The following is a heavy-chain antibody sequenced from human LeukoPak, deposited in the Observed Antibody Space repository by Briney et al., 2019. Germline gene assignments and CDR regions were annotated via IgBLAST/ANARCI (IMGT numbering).Heavy chain of an antibody. CDR2: ISGSGGST. D-gene: IGHD3-22*01. CDR3: AKALHTRPHSSGYYSDAFDI. J-gene: IGHJ3*02. V-gene: IGHV3-23*01. CDR1: GFTFSSYA. Sequence: PGGSLRLSCAASGFTFSSYAMSWVRQAPGKGLEWVSAISGSGGSTYYADSVKGRFTISRDNSKNTLYLQMNSLRAEDTAVYYCAKALHTRPHSSGYYSDAFDIWGQGTMVTVSS.